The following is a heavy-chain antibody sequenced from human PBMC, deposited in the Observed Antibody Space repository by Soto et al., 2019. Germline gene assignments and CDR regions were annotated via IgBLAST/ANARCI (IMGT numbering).Heavy chain of an antibody. CDR2: ISGSGGST. CDR3: AIDVWAANPSDY. V-gene: IGHV3-23*01. D-gene: IGHD2-8*01. J-gene: IGHJ4*02. Sequence: GGSLRLSCAASGFTFSSYAMSWVRQAPGKGLEWVSAISGSGGSTYYADSVKGRFTISRDNSKNTLYLQMNSLRADDTAVYYCAIDVWAANPSDYWGQGTLVTVYS. CDR1: GFTFSSYA.